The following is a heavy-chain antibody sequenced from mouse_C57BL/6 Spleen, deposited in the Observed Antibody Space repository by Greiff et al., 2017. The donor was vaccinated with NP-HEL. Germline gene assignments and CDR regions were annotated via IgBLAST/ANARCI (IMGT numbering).Heavy chain of an antibody. J-gene: IGHJ1*03. CDR1: GYTFTSYG. CDR3: AGYYVWYFDV. D-gene: IGHD2-1*01. CDR2: IYPRSGNT. V-gene: IGHV1-81*01. Sequence: VQLQQSGAELVRPGASVKLSCKASGYTFTSYGISWVKQRTGQGLEWIGEIYPRSGNTYYNEKFKGQATLTANKSSSTAYMQLHSLTSEDSAVYCCAGYYVWYFDVWGTGTTVTVSS.